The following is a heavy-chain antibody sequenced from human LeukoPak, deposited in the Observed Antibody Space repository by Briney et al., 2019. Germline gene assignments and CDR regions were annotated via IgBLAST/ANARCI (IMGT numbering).Heavy chain of an antibody. Sequence: PSETLSLTCTVSGGSISSSSYYWGWIRQPPGKGLEWIGSIYYSGSTYYNPSLKSRVTISVDTSKNQFSLKLSSVTAADTAVYYCASAMTYGDYAFWVPFDIWGQGTMVTVSS. CDR2: IYYSGST. J-gene: IGHJ3*02. CDR1: GGSISSSSYY. CDR3: ASAMTYGDYAFWVPFDI. D-gene: IGHD4-17*01. V-gene: IGHV4-39*01.